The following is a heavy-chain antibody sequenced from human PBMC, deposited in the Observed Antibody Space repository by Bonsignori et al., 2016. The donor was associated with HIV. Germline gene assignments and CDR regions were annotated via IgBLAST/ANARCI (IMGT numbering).Heavy chain of an antibody. CDR2: ISGSGSST. V-gene: IGHV3-23*01. Sequence: WIRQPPGKGLEWVSGISGSGSSTYYADSVKGRFTIARDNSKNTLFLQMNSLRAEDAAVYYCAKPGYLEMATTAYYYYMDVWGKGTTVTVSS. D-gene: IGHD5-24*01. CDR3: AKPGYLEMATTAYYYYMDV. J-gene: IGHJ6*03.